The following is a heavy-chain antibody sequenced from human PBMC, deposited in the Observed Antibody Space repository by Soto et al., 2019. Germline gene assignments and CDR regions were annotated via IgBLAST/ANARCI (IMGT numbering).Heavy chain of an antibody. Sequence: ETLSLTCTVSGGSISSSSYYWGWIRQPPGKGLEWIGSIYYSGSTYYNPSLKSRVTISVDTSKNQFSLKLSSVTAADTAVYYCARDKRITIFGVVIEGDPTDYYGMDVWGQGTTVTVSS. CDR2: IYYSGST. J-gene: IGHJ6*02. V-gene: IGHV4-39*02. CDR1: GGSISSSSYY. D-gene: IGHD3-3*01. CDR3: ARDKRITIFGVVIEGDPTDYYGMDV.